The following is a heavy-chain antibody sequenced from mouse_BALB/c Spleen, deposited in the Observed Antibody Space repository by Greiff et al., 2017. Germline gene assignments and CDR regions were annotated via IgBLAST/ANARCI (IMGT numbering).Heavy chain of an antibody. D-gene: IGHD1-1*01. Sequence: EVHLVESGPGLVKPSQSLSLTCSVTGYSITSGYYWNWIRQFPGNKLEWMGYISYDGSNNYNPSLKNRISITRDTSKNQFFLKLNSVTTEDTATYYCASGGYYYGSSYYAMDYWGQGTSVTVSS. CDR2: ISYDGSN. V-gene: IGHV3-6*02. CDR1: GYSITSGYY. CDR3: ASGGYYYGSSYYAMDY. J-gene: IGHJ4*01.